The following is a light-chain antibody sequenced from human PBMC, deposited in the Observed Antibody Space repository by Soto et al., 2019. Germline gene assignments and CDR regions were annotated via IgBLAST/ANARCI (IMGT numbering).Light chain of an antibody. CDR2: DAS. V-gene: IGKV3-11*01. CDR3: QQRLNWPPG. J-gene: IGKJ1*01. Sequence: EIVLTHPPDTLSFSPLERATLTCSSSQSVTNYIAWYQQRPGQASRLLIYDASNRATGVPARFSGSRSGTAFTLTISDLEPADFGLYYCQQRLNWPPGFGQGTKVDIK. CDR1: QSVTNY.